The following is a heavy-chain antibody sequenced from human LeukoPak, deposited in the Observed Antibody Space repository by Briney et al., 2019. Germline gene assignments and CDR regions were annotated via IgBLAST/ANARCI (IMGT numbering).Heavy chain of an antibody. Sequence: EEPLRISCKRSGYSFTSYWIAWVRQMPGKGLEGMGVIYPSDSDTRYSPSFQGQVTISADKSISTAYLQCGSLKASDTAMYYCARYSSGYYYVVHWGQGTLVTVSS. D-gene: IGHD3-22*01. J-gene: IGHJ4*01. V-gene: IGHV5-51*01. CDR3: ARYSSGYYYVVH. CDR1: GYSFTSYW. CDR2: IYPSDSDT.